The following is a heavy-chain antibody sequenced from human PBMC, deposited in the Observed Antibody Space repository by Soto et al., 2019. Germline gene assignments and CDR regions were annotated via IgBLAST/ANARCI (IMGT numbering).Heavy chain of an antibody. V-gene: IGHV5-51*01. CDR2: IYPGDSDT. J-gene: IGHJ6*02. CDR1: GYSFTSYW. Sequence: GESLKISCKGSGYSFTSYWIGWVRQMPGKGLEWMGIIYPGDSDTRYSPSFQGQVTISADKSISTAYLQWSSLKASDTAMYYCASGIAAAGTSGGMDVWGQGTKVTVSS. CDR3: ASGIAAAGTSGGMDV. D-gene: IGHD6-13*01.